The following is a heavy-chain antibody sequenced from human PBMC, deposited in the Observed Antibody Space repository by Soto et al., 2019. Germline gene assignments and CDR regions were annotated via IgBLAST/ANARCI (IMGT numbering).Heavy chain of an antibody. CDR1: GFSLSNSGVG. CDR3: AHCTRPDYGDSDPDTSQVFDS. CDR2: IYGDNDK. D-gene: IGHD4-17*01. Sequence: QITLKESGPSPVKPTQTLTVTCTFSGFSLSNSGVGVAWIRQPPGKALERLALIYGDNDKRYSPSLKTRLTITTDTSKTQVVPTMTTMDPVDTATYYWAHCTRPDYGDSDPDTSQVFDSMGQGTLVTVSS. V-gene: IGHV2-5*02. J-gene: IGHJ4*02.